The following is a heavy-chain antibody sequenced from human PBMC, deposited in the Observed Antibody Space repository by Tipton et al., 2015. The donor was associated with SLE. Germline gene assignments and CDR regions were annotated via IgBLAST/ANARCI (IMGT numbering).Heavy chain of an antibody. CDR1: GGSISSFS. J-gene: IGHJ4*02. D-gene: IGHD1-26*01. Sequence: TLSLTCTVSGGSISSFSWTWIRQPPGKGLEWMGYIYYGVPGNYSPSLKSRLSISVDTSENQFSMRLSSVTAADSAVYYCARGSRVEEELDFWGQGTLVTVSS. V-gene: IGHV4-59*01. CDR2: IYYGVPG. CDR3: ARGSRVEEELDF.